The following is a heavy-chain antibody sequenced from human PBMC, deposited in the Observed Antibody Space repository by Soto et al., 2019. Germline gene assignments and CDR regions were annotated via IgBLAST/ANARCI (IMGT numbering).Heavy chain of an antibody. CDR3: ASDMSTT. CDR2: MNPNSGHT. CDR1: GYTFTSHD. V-gene: IGHV1-8*01. Sequence: QVQLVQSGAEVNKPGASVKVSCKASGYTFTSHDINWMRQATGQGLEWMEWMNPNSGHTNYAQKFQGRVTMTRDTSISTDSMELTNLSAEDTDIYYGASDMSTTWGRGTLVTVAS. J-gene: IGHJ5*02. D-gene: IGHD2-2*01.